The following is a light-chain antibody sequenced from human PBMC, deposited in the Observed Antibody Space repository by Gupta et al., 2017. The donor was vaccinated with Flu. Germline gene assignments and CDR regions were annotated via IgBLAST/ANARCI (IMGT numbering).Light chain of an antibody. V-gene: IGKV3-20*01. CDR1: QSVTGTS. CDR2: SAS. CDR3: QQYNSCPWT. J-gene: IGKJ1*01. Sequence: GTRYLATSDSTTIYCRANQSVTGTSLAWYQQKPGQAPRLLIYSASSRATGIPDRFSGSGSGTDFTLTISRLQAGDAAVYYCQQYNSCPWTFGQGTKVEVK.